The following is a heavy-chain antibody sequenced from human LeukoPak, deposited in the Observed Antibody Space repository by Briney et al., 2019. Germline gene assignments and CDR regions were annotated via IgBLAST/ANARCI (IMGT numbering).Heavy chain of an antibody. CDR2: FNSDGITT. V-gene: IGHV3-74*01. Sequence: GGSLRLSCAASGFTFSSYWMHWVRQAPEKGLVWVSRFNSDGITTSYADSVKGRFTISRDNARNTLYLQMNSLRAEDTAVYYCARGRYYLDSWGQGTLVTVSS. J-gene: IGHJ4*02. CDR1: GFTFSSYW. CDR3: ARGRYYLDS.